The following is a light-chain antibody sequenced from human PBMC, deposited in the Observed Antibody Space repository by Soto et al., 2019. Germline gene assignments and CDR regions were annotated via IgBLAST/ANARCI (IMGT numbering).Light chain of an antibody. J-gene: IGKJ3*01. CDR1: QGISNY. Sequence: DIQMTQSPSSLSAFVGDSVTFTCRASQGISNYLAWYHQKPGKVPKLLVYAASTLQSGVPSRFTGSGSGPEFTLTIRSRQPEDVGPYYCQPYHSPPFTFGPGTKLEIK. CDR3: QPYHSPPFT. V-gene: IGKV1-27*01. CDR2: AAS.